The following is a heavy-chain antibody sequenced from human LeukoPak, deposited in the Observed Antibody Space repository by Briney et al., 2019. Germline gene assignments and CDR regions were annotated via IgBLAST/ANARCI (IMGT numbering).Heavy chain of an antibody. CDR1: GGSISSDF. Sequence: PSETLSLTCTVSGGSISSDFWSWIRQPAGKGLEWIGRIYTSGSTNYNPSLKSRVTTSVDTSKNQFSLKLTSVTAADTAVYYCARDAIAAASIYAFDIWGQGTMVTVSS. J-gene: IGHJ3*02. V-gene: IGHV4-4*07. CDR3: ARDAIAAASIYAFDI. D-gene: IGHD6-13*01. CDR2: IYTSGST.